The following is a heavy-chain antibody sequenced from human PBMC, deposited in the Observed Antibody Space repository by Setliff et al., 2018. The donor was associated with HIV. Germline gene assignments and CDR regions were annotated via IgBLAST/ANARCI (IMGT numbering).Heavy chain of an antibody. Sequence: TFSSYAMSWVRQAPGKGLEWISYIGSSGSAIYYADSVKGRFTISRDNAKSSLYLQMNSLRAEDTAVYYCARLWGFAADVFDIWGQGTMVTVSS. J-gene: IGHJ3*02. CDR2: IGSSGSAI. D-gene: IGHD3-16*01. CDR1: TFSSYA. V-gene: IGHV3-48*03. CDR3: ARLWGFAADVFDI.